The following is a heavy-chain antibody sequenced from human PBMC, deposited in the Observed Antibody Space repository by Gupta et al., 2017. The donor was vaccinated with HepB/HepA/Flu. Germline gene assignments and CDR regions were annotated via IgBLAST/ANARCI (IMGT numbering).Heavy chain of an antibody. CDR3: ARDIDYDSSGYPSLHFDY. D-gene: IGHD3-22*01. CDR2: IYSGGST. Sequence: EVQLVESGGGLVQPGGSLRLSCAASGFTVSSNYMSWVRQAPGKGLEWVSVIYSGGSTYYADSVKGRFTISRDNSKNTLYLQMNSLRAEDTAVYYCARDIDYDSSGYPSLHFDYWGQGTLVTVSS. CDR1: GFTVSSNY. J-gene: IGHJ4*02. V-gene: IGHV3-66*01.